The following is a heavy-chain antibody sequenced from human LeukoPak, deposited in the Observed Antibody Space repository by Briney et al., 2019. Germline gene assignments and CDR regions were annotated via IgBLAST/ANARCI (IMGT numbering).Heavy chain of an antibody. V-gene: IGHV4-61*02. Sequence: SETLSLTCAVSGGSISSGYYYWSWLRQPAGKGLEWIGRIYTSGSTNYNPSLKSRVTISVDTSKNQFCLKLSSVTATDTAVYYCARSYYYDSSGSRDAFDIWGQGTMVTVSS. CDR3: ARSYYYDSSGSRDAFDI. CDR2: IYTSGST. CDR1: GGSISSGYYY. J-gene: IGHJ3*02. D-gene: IGHD3-22*01.